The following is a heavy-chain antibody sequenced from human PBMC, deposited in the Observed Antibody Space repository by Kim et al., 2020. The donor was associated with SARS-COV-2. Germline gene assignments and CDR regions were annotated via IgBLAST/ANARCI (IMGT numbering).Heavy chain of an antibody. CDR2: ISSSSSYT. Sequence: GGSLRLSCAASGFTFSDYYMSWIRQAPGKGLEWVSYISSSSSYTNYADSVKGRFTISRDNAKNSLYLQMNSLRAEDTAVYYCARDRAWYGDYLSYYYYGMDVWGQGTTVTVSS. CDR3: ARDRAWYGDYLSYYYYGMDV. J-gene: IGHJ6*02. V-gene: IGHV3-11*05. D-gene: IGHD4-17*01. CDR1: GFTFSDYY.